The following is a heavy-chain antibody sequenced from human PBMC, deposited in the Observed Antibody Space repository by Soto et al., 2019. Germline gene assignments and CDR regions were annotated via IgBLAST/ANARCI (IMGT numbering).Heavy chain of an antibody. J-gene: IGHJ4*02. CDR1: GGTFSDYA. CDR3: ARGAVTMTRGVSLNY. Sequence: QVQLVQSGAEVKKPGSSVKVSCKASGGTFSDYAISWLRQAPGLGLEWMGGIIPIFGTPNYGQKFQGRVTITADDSTNTAHMELSSLRFDDTALYYCARGAVTMTRGVSLNYWGQGTLVTVSS. CDR2: IIPIFGTP. V-gene: IGHV1-69*01. D-gene: IGHD3-10*01.